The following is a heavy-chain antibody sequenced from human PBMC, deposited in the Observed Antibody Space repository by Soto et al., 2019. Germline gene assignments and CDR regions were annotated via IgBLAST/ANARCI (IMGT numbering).Heavy chain of an antibody. CDR1: GGSVSSGSYY. J-gene: IGHJ4*02. D-gene: IGHD6-13*01. CDR2: IYYSGST. CDR3: ARKGTYSSPYY. Sequence: SETLSLTCTVSGGSVSSGSYYWSWIRQPPGKGLEWIGYIYYSGSTNYNPSLKSRVTISVDTSKNQFSLKLSSVTAADTAVYYCARKGTYSSPYYWGQGTLVTVSS. V-gene: IGHV4-61*01.